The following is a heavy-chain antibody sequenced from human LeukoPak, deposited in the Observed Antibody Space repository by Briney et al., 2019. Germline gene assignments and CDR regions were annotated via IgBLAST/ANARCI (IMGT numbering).Heavy chain of an antibody. CDR1: GGSFSGYY. V-gene: IGHV4-34*01. CDR2: INHSGST. CDR3: ARYTYYDILTGYQTGYNWFDP. D-gene: IGHD3-9*01. Sequence: PSETLSLTCAVYGGSFSGYYWSWIRQPPGKGLEWIGEINHSGSTNYNPSLKSRVTISVDTSKNQFSLKLSSVTAADTAVYYCARYTYYDILTGYQTGYNWFDPWGQGTLVTVSS. J-gene: IGHJ5*02.